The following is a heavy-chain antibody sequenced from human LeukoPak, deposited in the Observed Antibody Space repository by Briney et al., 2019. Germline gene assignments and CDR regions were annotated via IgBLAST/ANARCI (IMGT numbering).Heavy chain of an antibody. J-gene: IGHJ6*02. CDR2: ISAYNGNT. CDR3: AREPQGYTPDYYYYGMDV. Sequence: ASVKVSCKASGYTFTSYGISWVRQAPGQGLEWMGWISAYNGNTNYAQKLQGRVTMTTDTSTSTAYMELRSLRSDDTAVYYCAREPQGYTPDYYYYGMDVWGQGTTVTVSS. V-gene: IGHV1-18*01. CDR1: GYTFTSYG. D-gene: IGHD3-16*02.